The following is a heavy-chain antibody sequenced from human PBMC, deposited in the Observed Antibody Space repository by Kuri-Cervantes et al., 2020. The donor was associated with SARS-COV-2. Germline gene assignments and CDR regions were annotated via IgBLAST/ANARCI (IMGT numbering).Heavy chain of an antibody. CDR2: IYHSGLT. J-gene: IGHJ6*03. V-gene: IGHV4-30-2*01. CDR1: GGSISSGGYS. CDR3: ARAIRATVTDYIHYMDV. Sequence: LRLSCAVSGGSISSGGYSWVWIRQPPGKGLESIGYIYHSGLTYYNPSLKSRMTMSVDKSKNQVSLRLNSVTAADTALYYCARAIRATVTDYIHYMDVWGRGTTVTVSS. D-gene: IGHD4-17*01.